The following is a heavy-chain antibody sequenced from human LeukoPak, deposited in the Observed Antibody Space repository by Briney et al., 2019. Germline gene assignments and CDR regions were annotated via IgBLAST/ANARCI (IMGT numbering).Heavy chain of an antibody. CDR2: TYYRSKLFN. D-gene: IGHD6-6*01. J-gene: IGHJ5*02. CDR3: ARGAARGHWFDP. V-gene: IGHV6-1*01. Sequence: SQTLSLTCAISGNSVPRTSAAWNWTRQTPSRGLDWLGRTYYRSKLFNDYAVSVKTRITINPDTSKTQFSLQLNSVTPEDTAVYYCARGAARGHWFDPWGQGTLVTVSS. CDR1: GNSVPRTSAA.